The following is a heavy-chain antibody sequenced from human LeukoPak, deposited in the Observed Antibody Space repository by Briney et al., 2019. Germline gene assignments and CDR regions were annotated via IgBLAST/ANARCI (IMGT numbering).Heavy chain of an antibody. CDR3: ARQLGYCSSTSCYADKVDY. CDR2: IYYSGST. D-gene: IGHD2-2*01. CDR1: GGSISSSSYY. Sequence: SETLSLTCTVSGGSISSSSYYWGWIRQPPGKGLEWVGSIYYSGSTYYNPSLKSRVTISVDTSKNQFSLKLSSVTAADTAVYYCARQLGYCSSTSCYADKVDYWGQGTLVTVSS. V-gene: IGHV4-39*01. J-gene: IGHJ4*02.